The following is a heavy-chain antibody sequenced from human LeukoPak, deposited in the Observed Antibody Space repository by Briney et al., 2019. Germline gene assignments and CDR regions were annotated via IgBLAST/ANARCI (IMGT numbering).Heavy chain of an antibody. D-gene: IGHD3-16*01. Sequence: GGSLRLSCAASGFAVSSIYMSWVSQAPGKGLEWVSVIYSGGSTYYADSVKGRFTISRDNSKNTLYLQMNSLRADDTAVYYCARGFGGVTAGYYWGQGTLVTVSS. CDR2: IYSGGST. V-gene: IGHV3-53*01. CDR1: GFAVSSIY. J-gene: IGHJ4*02. CDR3: ARGFGGVTAGYY.